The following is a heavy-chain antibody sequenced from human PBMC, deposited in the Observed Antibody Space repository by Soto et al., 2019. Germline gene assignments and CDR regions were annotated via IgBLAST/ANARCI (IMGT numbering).Heavy chain of an antibody. CDR1: GFSFSTYA. D-gene: IGHD3-10*01. CDR2: IIGSGVST. Sequence: EVQLLESGGGLVQPGGSLRLSCAASGFSFSTYAMAWVRQAPGKGLEWVSAIIGSGVSTYYADSVKGRFAISRDNAKNTLYLQMTSQRAEDPAVYDCAEGRVAGGAGRGYVMDVWGQGTTVTVFS. J-gene: IGHJ6*02. V-gene: IGHV3-23*01. CDR3: AEGRVAGGAGRGYVMDV.